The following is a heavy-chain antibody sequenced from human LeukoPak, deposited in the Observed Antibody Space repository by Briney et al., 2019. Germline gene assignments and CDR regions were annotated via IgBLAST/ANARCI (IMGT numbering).Heavy chain of an antibody. CDR2: IDPGDSDT. V-gene: IGHV5-51*01. Sequence: GESLKISCKGSGCSFTSYWIGWVRQMPGKGLEWMGIIDPGDSDTRYSPSFQGQVTISADKSISTAYLQWSSLKASDTAMYYCARHLVDYYDSSGYSNWFDRWGQGTLVTVSS. CDR3: ARHLVDYYDSSGYSNWFDR. J-gene: IGHJ5*02. CDR1: GCSFTSYW. D-gene: IGHD3-22*01.